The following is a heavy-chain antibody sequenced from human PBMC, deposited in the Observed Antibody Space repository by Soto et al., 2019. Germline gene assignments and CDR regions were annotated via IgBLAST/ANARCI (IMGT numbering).Heavy chain of an antibody. CDR2: ISSSSSYR. CDR1: GFTFSSYS. J-gene: IGHJ4*02. CDR3: SRDLTIFGVEQNFDY. V-gene: IGHV3-21*01. Sequence: GGSLRLSCAASGFTFSSYSMNWVRQAPGKGLEWVSSISSSSSYRYYGVSVKDRFNITRDNAKNSLYLQMNSLRAEYTAVYYCSRDLTIFGVEQNFDYWGQGTLVTVSS. D-gene: IGHD3-3*01.